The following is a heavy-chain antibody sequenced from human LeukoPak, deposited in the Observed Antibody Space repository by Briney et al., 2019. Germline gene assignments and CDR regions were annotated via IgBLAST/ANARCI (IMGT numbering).Heavy chain of an antibody. V-gene: IGHV4-39*01. D-gene: IGHD6-13*01. Sequence: SETLSLTCTVSGGSISSSSYYWGWIRQPPGKGLEWIGSIYYSGSTYYNPSLKSRVTISVDTSKNQFSLKLSSVTAADTAVYYCASPIAAARPGRPYNYWGQGTLVTVSS. J-gene: IGHJ4*02. CDR2: IYYSGST. CDR1: GGSISSSSYY. CDR3: ASPIAAARPGRPYNY.